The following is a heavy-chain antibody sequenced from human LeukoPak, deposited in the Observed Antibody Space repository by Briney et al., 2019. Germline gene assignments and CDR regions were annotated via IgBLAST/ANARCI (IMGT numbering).Heavy chain of an antibody. D-gene: IGHD3-16*01. Sequence: GGSLRLPCTASGLTFSTYWVHWVRQAPGKGLVWVSQIKFDGSLASYADSVKGRFTISRDNAKNTLSLQMNTLGTEDTAVYYCVTGHYDSRMYFDLWGRGTLVTVSS. V-gene: IGHV3-74*01. CDR1: GLTFSTYW. CDR3: VTGHYDSRMYFDL. CDR2: IKFDGSLA. J-gene: IGHJ2*01.